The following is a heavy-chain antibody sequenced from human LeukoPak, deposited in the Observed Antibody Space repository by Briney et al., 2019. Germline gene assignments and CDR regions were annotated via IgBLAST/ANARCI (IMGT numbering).Heavy chain of an antibody. D-gene: IGHD2-15*01. CDR2: ISSSGSTI. CDR1: GFTFSSYE. CDR3: ARDSCSGGSCSFDY. V-gene: IGHV3-48*03. J-gene: IGHJ4*02. Sequence: GGSLRLSCAASGFTFSSYEMNWGRQAPGKGLEWVSYISSSGSTIYYADSVKGRFTISRDNAKNSLYLQMNSLRAEDTAVYYCARDSCSGGSCSFDYWGQGTLVTVSS.